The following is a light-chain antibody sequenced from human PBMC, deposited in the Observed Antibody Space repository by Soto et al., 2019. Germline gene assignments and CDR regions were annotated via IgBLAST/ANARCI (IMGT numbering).Light chain of an antibody. Sequence: EIVLTQSPGTLSLSPGERVALSCRSSQSVSNNYLAWYQQKPGQAPRLLMYGASNRATGIPARFSGSGSGTDFTLTISALQSEDFAVYYCQQYNNWTPWTFGQGTKVDIK. J-gene: IGKJ1*01. CDR2: GAS. CDR3: QQYNNWTPWT. CDR1: QSVSNN. V-gene: IGKV3D-15*01.